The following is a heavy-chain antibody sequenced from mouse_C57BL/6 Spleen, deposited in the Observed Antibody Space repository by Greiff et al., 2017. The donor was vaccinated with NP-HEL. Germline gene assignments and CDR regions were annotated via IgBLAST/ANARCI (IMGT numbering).Heavy chain of an antibody. D-gene: IGHD2-4*01. CDR1: GYTFTSYW. Sequence: VQLQQPGAELVKPGASVKLSCKASGYTFTSYWMHWVKQRPGQGLEWIGMIHPNSGSTNYNEKFKSKATLTVDKSSSTAYMQLSSLTSEDSAVYYWARGGYDYDGWFAYWGQGTLVTVSA. V-gene: IGHV1-64*01. CDR3: ARGGYDYDGWFAY. CDR2: IHPNSGST. J-gene: IGHJ3*01.